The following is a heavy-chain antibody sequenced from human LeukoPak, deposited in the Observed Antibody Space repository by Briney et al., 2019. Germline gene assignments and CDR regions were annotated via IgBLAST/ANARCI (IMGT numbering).Heavy chain of an antibody. Sequence: GGSLRLSCAASGFTFSSYSMNWVRQAPGKGLEWVSYISSSSSTIYYADSVKGRFTISRDNAKNSLYLQMNSLRAEDTAVYYCARATHQKTGTGAFDIWGQGTMVTVSS. J-gene: IGHJ3*02. D-gene: IGHD1-1*01. V-gene: IGHV3-48*04. CDR2: ISSSSSTI. CDR3: ARATHQKTGTGAFDI. CDR1: GFTFSSYS.